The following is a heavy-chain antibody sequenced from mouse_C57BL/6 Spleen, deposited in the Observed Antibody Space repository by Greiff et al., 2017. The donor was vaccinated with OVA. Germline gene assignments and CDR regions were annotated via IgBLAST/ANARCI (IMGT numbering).Heavy chain of an antibody. CDR2: IYPGSGNT. CDR3: AREGAYYSNYRGFAY. D-gene: IGHD2-5*01. CDR1: GYTFTDYY. Sequence: VQLQQSGAELVRPGASVKLSCKASGYTFTDYYINWVKQRPGQGLEWIARIYPGSGNTYYNEKFKGKATLTAEKSSSTAYMQLSSLTSEDSAVYFCAREGAYYSNYRGFAYWGQGTLVTVSA. J-gene: IGHJ3*01. V-gene: IGHV1-76*01.